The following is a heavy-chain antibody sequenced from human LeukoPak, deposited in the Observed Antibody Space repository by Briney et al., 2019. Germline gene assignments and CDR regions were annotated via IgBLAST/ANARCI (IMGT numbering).Heavy chain of an antibody. CDR2: IKEDGSEK. CDR1: GFTLSSCW. V-gene: IGHV3-7*01. D-gene: IGHD3-10*01. Sequence: PGGSLRLSCAASGFTLSSCWMSWVRQAPGKGLEWVANIKEDGSEKYYVDSVEGRFTISRDNAKNSLYLHMNSLTAEDTAMYYCARDWVAGVPFDAFDIWGQGTMVSVSS. J-gene: IGHJ3*02. CDR3: ARDWVAGVPFDAFDI.